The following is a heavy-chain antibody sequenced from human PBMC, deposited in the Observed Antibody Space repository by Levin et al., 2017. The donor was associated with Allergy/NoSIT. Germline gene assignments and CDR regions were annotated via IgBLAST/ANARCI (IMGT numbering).Heavy chain of an antibody. CDR3: STDAEAAPRFSGILTGTYHYFDD. V-gene: IGHV3-21*01. J-gene: IGHJ4*02. CDR1: GFRFITYS. D-gene: IGHD3-9*01. Sequence: GESLKISCAASGFRFITYSMNWVRQAPGKGLEWVSSISGSGKYVYYSDSVKGRFTISRDNAENSLYLEMNSLRAEDTAVYYCSTDAEAAPRFSGILTGTYHYFDDWGQGTQVTVSS. CDR2: ISGSGKYV.